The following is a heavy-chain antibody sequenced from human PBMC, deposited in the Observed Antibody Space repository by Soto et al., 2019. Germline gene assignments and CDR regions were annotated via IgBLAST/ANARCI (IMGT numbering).Heavy chain of an antibody. Sequence: PGGSLRLSCAASGFTFSSYAMSWVRQAPGKGLEWVSAISGSGGSTYYADSVKGRFTISRDNSKNTLYLQMNSLRAEDTAVYYCAKDSYYYDSSGLFDYWGQGTLVTVSS. CDR1: GFTFSSYA. D-gene: IGHD3-22*01. CDR2: ISGSGGST. V-gene: IGHV3-23*01. J-gene: IGHJ4*02. CDR3: AKDSYYYDSSGLFDY.